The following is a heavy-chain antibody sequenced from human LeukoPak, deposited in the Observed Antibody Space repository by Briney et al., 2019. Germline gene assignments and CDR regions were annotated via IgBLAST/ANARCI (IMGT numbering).Heavy chain of an antibody. Sequence: GGSLRLSCAASGFTFSGSAMHWVRQASGKGLEWVGRIRNKAGNYATEYTASVKGRFTISRDDSKNTAYLQMNSLKTEDTAVYYCTGGTTITTLDYWNQGVLVTVSS. V-gene: IGHV3-73*01. CDR2: IRNKAGNYAT. CDR3: TGGTTITTLDY. CDR1: GFTFSGSA. D-gene: IGHD4-11*01. J-gene: IGHJ4*02.